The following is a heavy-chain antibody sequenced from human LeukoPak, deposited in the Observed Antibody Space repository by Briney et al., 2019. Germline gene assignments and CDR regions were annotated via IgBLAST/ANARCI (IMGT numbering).Heavy chain of an antibody. CDR1: GFTFSNFG. CDR2: ISYNGHYE. V-gene: IGHV3-30*03. Sequence: PGGSLRLSCVASGFTFSNFGVHWVRQAPGKGLEWVAVISYNGHYEYYGESVKGRFTISRDNSKNTVSLQMDNLRIEDTAVYYCVRGGSPPTGTWSLDEWGQGTLVSVSS. CDR3: VRGGSPPTGTWSLDE. J-gene: IGHJ4*02. D-gene: IGHD1-7*01.